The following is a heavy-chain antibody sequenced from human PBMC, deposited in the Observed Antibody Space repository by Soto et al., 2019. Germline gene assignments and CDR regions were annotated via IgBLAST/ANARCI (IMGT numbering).Heavy chain of an antibody. V-gene: IGHV4-4*07. CDR1: GGTISGYY. CDR2: LYSSGST. CDR3: ASRDPGTSVDY. D-gene: IGHD1-7*01. Sequence: PSETLSLTCTVTGGTISGYYWTWIRQSAGGGLEWIGRLYSSGSTNYNPSLKSRVTISLDTSMNHFSLKVTSLTAADTAVYYCASRDPGTSVDYWGQGTLVTVSS. J-gene: IGHJ4*02.